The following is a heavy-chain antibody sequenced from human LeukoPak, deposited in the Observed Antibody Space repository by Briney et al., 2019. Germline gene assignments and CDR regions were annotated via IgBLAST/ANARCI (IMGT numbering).Heavy chain of an antibody. CDR3: ARVTTPPPPDRYSYDPNFDD. V-gene: IGHV1-18*01. D-gene: IGHD5-18*01. CDR2: ISAYNGNT. CDR1: GYTFTSYG. Sequence: ASVKVSCKASGYTFTSYGISWVRQAPGQGLEWMGWISAYNGNTKCAQKLQGRVTMTTDTSTSTADMELRSLRSDDTAVYYCARVTTPPPPDRYSYDPNFDDWGQGTLVTVSS. J-gene: IGHJ4*02.